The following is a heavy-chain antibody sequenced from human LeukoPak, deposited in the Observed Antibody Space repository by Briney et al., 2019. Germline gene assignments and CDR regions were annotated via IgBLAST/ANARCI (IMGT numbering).Heavy chain of an antibody. CDR1: GGSFSGYY. Sequence: PSETLSLTCAVYGGSFSGYYWSWIRQPPGKGLEWIGEINHSGSTNYNPSLKSRVTISVDTSKNQFSLKLSSVTAADTAVYYCARWGKYCSSTSCYHNWFDPWGQGTLVTVSS. D-gene: IGHD2-2*01. J-gene: IGHJ5*02. V-gene: IGHV4-34*01. CDR2: INHSGST. CDR3: ARWGKYCSSTSCYHNWFDP.